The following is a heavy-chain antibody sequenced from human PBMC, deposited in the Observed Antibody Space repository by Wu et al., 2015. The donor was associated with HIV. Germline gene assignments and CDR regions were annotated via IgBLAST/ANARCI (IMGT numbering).Heavy chain of an antibody. D-gene: IGHD4-17*01. CDR2: FNPNSGDT. J-gene: IGHJ4*02. CDR3: ARDAPYGKRNY. V-gene: IGHV1-2*02. CDR1: GYRFTGYY. Sequence: QVHLVQSGAEVKKPGASVKVSCKTSGYRFTGYYLHWVRQAPGQGLEWMGWFNPNSGDTNYALKFQGRVTMTRDTSISTAYMELSSLTSDDTAVYYCARDAPYGKRNYWGPGTLVTVSS.